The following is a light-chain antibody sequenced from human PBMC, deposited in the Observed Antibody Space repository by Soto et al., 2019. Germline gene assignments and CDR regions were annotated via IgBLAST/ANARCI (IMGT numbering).Light chain of an antibody. CDR3: SSFTSNRIYV. J-gene: IGLJ1*01. Sequence: SVLTQSTSVSGSPGQSITISCTGNHNDIGTYDYVSWYQQHPGRAPRLLIHGVTTRPSGISGRFSASKSGLTASLTISGLQPEDEADYYCSSFTSNRIYVFGPGTKVTVL. CDR2: GVT. V-gene: IGLV2-14*03. CDR1: HNDIGTYDY.